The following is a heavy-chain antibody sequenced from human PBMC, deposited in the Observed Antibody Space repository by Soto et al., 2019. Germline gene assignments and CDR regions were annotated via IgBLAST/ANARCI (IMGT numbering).Heavy chain of an antibody. CDR3: AREREKYYDFWSGYYNNWFDP. J-gene: IGHJ5*02. V-gene: IGHV1-3*01. CDR1: GYTFTSYA. Sequence: ASVKVSCKASGYTFTSYAMHWVRQAPGQRLEWMGWINAGNGNTKYSQKFQGRVTITRDTSASTAYIELSSLRSEDTAVYYCAREREKYYDFWSGYYNNWFDPWGQGTLVTVSS. CDR2: INAGNGNT. D-gene: IGHD3-3*01.